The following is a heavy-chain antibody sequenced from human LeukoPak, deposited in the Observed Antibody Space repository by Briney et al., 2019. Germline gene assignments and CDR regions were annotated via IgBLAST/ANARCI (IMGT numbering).Heavy chain of an antibody. D-gene: IGHD3-16*01. Sequence: GGSLRLSCAASGFTVSSYWMSWVRHAPGKGLEWVANIKQDGSKKYYVDSVKGRFTISRDNAKNSLYLQMNSLRAEDTAVYYCAKRPRAENYDYVWGSSSYSYYMDVWGKGTTVTISS. J-gene: IGHJ6*03. V-gene: IGHV3-7*01. CDR3: AKRPRAENYDYVWGSSSYSYYMDV. CDR2: IKQDGSKK. CDR1: GFTVSSYW.